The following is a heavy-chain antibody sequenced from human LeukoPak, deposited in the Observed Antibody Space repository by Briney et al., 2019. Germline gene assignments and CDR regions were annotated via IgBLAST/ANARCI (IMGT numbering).Heavy chain of an antibody. Sequence: ASVKVSCKASGYTFTGYYMHWVRQAPGQGLEWMGWINPNSGGTNYAQKFQGRVTMTRDTSISTAYMELSRLRSDDTAVYYCARDSYSSASVEYWGQGHLVIVSS. CDR3: ARDSYSSASVEY. D-gene: IGHD6-6*01. CDR2: INPNSGGT. CDR1: GYTFTGYY. V-gene: IGHV1-2*02. J-gene: IGHJ4*02.